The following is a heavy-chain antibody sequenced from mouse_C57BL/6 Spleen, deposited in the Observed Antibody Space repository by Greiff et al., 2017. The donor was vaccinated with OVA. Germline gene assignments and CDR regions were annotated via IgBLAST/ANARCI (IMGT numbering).Heavy chain of an antibody. CDR1: GYAFSSSW. CDR2: IYPGDGDT. Sequence: VQLVESGPELVKPGASVKISCKASGYAFSSSWMNWVKQRPGKGLEWIGRIYPGDGDTNYNGKFKGKATLTADKSSSTAYMQLSSLTSEDSAVYFCARRSTMVRGAMDYWGQGTSVTVSS. D-gene: IGHD2-2*01. CDR3: ARRSTMVRGAMDY. J-gene: IGHJ4*01. V-gene: IGHV1-82*01.